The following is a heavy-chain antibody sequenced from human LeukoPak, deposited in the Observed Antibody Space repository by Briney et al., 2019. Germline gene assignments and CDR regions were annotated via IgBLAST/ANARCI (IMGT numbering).Heavy chain of an antibody. CDR3: AKASGSYLVGNYFDY. J-gene: IGHJ4*02. CDR2: ISFDGSDA. CDR1: GSTFSGFW. D-gene: IGHD1-26*01. V-gene: IGHV3-74*01. Sequence: PGGSLRLSCAASGSTFSGFWMHWVRQAPGKGLVWVSCISFDGSDATYADSVKGRFTISRDNAKNTLHLQMDSLTVEDTAVYYCAKASGSYLVGNYFDYWGQGTLVTVSS.